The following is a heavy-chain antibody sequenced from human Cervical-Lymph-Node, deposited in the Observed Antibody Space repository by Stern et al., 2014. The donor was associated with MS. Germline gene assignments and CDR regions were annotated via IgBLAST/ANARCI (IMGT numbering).Heavy chain of an antibody. CDR3: ARDSTPVYSSSWYGMDV. CDR1: GFTFCSYS. V-gene: IGHV3-21*01. J-gene: IGHJ6*02. Sequence: EVQLLESGGGLVKPGGSLRLSCAASGFTFCSYSLNWVRQAPAKGLEWVSSISSSRSYIYYADSVKGRFTIARDNAKNSLYLQMNSLRAEDTAVYYCARDSTPVYSSSWYGMDVWGQGTTVTVSS. CDR2: ISSSRSYI. D-gene: IGHD6-13*01.